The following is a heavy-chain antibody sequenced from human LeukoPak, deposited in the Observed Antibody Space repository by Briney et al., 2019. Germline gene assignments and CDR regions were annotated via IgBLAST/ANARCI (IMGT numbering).Heavy chain of an antibody. CDR2: ISYDGSNK. J-gene: IGHJ4*02. D-gene: IGHD6-13*01. CDR1: GFTFSSYA. Sequence: SGGSLRLSCAASGFTFSSYAMHWVRQAPGKGLEWVAVISYDGSNKYYADSVKGRFTISRDNAKNSLYLQMNSLRAEDTAVYYCAREFPAAAAGFDYWGQGTLVTVSS. CDR3: AREFPAAAAGFDY. V-gene: IGHV3-30-3*01.